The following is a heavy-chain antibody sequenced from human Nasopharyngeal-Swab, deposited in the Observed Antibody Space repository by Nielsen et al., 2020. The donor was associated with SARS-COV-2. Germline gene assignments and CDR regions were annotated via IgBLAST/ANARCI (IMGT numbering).Heavy chain of an antibody. V-gene: IGHV1-18*01. CDR2: ISAYNGNT. CDR3: ARRHGGIDYYYYYMDV. CDR1: GYTFTSYG. D-gene: IGHD1-26*01. Sequence: ASVTVSCKASGYTFTSYGISWVRQAPGQGLEWMGWISAYNGNTNYAQKLQGRVTMTTDTSTSTAYMELRSLRSDDTAVYYCARRHGGIDYYYYYMDVWGKGTTVTVSS. J-gene: IGHJ6*03.